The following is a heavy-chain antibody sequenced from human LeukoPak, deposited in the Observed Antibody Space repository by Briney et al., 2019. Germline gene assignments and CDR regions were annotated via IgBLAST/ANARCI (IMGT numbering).Heavy chain of an antibody. CDR2: AYYTGST. V-gene: IGHV4-59*01. CDR3: AREMAEGQLWLGFGSFFDY. D-gene: IGHD5-18*01. CDR1: GGSIRSYY. J-gene: IGHJ4*02. Sequence: PSETLSLTCTVSGGSIRSYYWSWIRQPPGKGLEWIGDAYYTGSTNYNPSLKSRVTISLDTSKNQFSLKLNSVTAADTAVYYCAREMAEGQLWLGFGSFFDYWGQGTLVTVSS.